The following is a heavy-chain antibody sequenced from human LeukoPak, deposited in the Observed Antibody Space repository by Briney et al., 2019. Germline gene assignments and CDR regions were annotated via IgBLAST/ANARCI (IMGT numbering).Heavy chain of an antibody. CDR3: ARARVPYSGSPYYFDY. CDR1: GYTFTSYY. V-gene: IGHV1-2*02. J-gene: IGHJ4*02. Sequence: ASVKVSCKASGYTFTSYYMHWVRQAPGQGLEWMGWINPNSGVTNYAQKFQGRVTMTRDTSIITAFMELSRLRSNDTAVYYCARARVPYSGSPYYFDYWGQGTLVTVSS. D-gene: IGHD1-26*01. CDR2: INPNSGVT.